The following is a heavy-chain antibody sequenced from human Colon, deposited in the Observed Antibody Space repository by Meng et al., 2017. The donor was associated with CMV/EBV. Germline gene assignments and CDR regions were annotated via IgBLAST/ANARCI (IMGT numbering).Heavy chain of an antibody. CDR1: GFIFWNSD. J-gene: IGHJ4*02. Sequence: GFIFWNSDLHWPRQGPGKVLELFAVMSKYCSDCDYAGNAMGLFTISRDNDKNPLYLNMDSPRVEDSAGYRCVSRRAGDCTGGRCTDYWGQGTLVTVSS. CDR3: VSRRAGDCTGGRCTDY. D-gene: IGHD2-8*02. V-gene: IGHV3-30*03. CDR2: MSKYCSDC.